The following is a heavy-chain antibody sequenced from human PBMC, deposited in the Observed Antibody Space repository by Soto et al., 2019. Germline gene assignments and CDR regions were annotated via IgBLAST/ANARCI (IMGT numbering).Heavy chain of an antibody. CDR1: GFTVSSNY. CDR3: ARVLFSYDWNYSWFDP. V-gene: IGHV3-66*01. D-gene: IGHD1-7*01. J-gene: IGHJ5*02. Sequence: WGSLTLSCAASGFTVSSNYMSWVRQAPGKGLEWVSVIYSGGSTYYADSVKGRFTISRDNSKNTLYLQMNSLRAEDTAVYYCARVLFSYDWNYSWFDPWGQGTLVTVSS. CDR2: IYSGGST.